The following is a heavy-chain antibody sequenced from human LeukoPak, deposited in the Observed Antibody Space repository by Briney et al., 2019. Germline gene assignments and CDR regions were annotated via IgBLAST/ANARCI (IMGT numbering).Heavy chain of an antibody. V-gene: IGHV4-59*01. CDR1: GDSISPYN. J-gene: IGHJ4*02. CDR2: IYYSGTT. CDR3: ARWSSTWSIFGH. Sequence: SETLSLSCAVSGDSISPYNWSWVRQPPGKGLEWVWYIYYSGTTNYKPSLKSRVPLSVDTSKNPFSLKLRSVTAADTAVYHCARWSSTWSIFGHWGQGTLVAVSS. D-gene: IGHD6-13*01.